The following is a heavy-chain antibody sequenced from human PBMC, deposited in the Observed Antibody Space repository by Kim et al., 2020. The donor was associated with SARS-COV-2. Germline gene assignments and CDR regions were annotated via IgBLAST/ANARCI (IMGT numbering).Heavy chain of an antibody. CDR3: ARDRGGSLAAAGNSAFDI. V-gene: IGHV4-31*02. Sequence: KSRVTISVDASKNQFSLKLSSVTAADTAVYYCARDRGGSLAAAGNSAFDIWGQGTMVTVSS. J-gene: IGHJ3*02. D-gene: IGHD6-13*01.